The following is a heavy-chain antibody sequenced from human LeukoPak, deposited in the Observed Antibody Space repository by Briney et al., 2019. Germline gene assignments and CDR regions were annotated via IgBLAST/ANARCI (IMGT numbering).Heavy chain of an antibody. J-gene: IGHJ4*02. Sequence: GGSLRLSCAASGFTVFNYWMSWVRQAPGKGLEWVANINLDGSQKYYVDSLKGRFTISRDNAKNSLYLQMNSLRAEDTAVYYCARGSRSYDSSGCDYWGQGTLVSVSS. V-gene: IGHV3-7*01. CDR1: GFTVFNYW. CDR2: INLDGSQK. CDR3: ARGSRSYDSSGCDY. D-gene: IGHD3-22*01.